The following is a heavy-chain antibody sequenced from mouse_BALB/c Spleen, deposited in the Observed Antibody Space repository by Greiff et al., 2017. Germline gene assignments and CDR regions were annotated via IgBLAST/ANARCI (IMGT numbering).Heavy chain of an antibody. J-gene: IGHJ4*01. CDR1: GFTFSSFG. Sequence: VQLKESGGGLVQPGGSRKLSCAASGFTFSSFGMYWVRQAPEKGLEWVAYISSGSSTIYYADTVKGRFTISRDNPKNTLFLQMTSLRSEDTAMYYCARWNYRYDGHAIDYWGQGTSVTVSS. V-gene: IGHV5-17*02. CDR2: ISSGSSTI. D-gene: IGHD2-14*01. CDR3: ARWNYRYDGHAIDY.